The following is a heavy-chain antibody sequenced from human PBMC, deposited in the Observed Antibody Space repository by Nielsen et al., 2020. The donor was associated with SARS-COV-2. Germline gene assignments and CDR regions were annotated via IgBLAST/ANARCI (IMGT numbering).Heavy chain of an antibody. Sequence: ASVKVSCRASGYTFTSYGISWVRQAPGQGLEWMGWISAYNGNTNYAQKLRGRVTMTTDTSTSTAYMELRSLRSDDTAVYYCARVMCSSTSCYTDYYYGMDVWGQGTTVTVSS. CDR3: ARVMCSSTSCYTDYYYGMDV. D-gene: IGHD2-2*02. V-gene: IGHV1-18*01. J-gene: IGHJ6*02. CDR2: ISAYNGNT. CDR1: GYTFTSYG.